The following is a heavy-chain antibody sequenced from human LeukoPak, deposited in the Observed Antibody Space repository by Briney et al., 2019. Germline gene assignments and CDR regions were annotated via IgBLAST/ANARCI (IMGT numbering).Heavy chain of an antibody. V-gene: IGHV3-23*01. D-gene: IGHD3-22*01. CDR3: AIMHGYYDGSGYWVQ. CDR2: ITPNADRT. Sequence: GGSLRLSCAASGFTFGSYGMSWVRQAPGKGLEWVSFITPNADRTSYADSVEGRFTIFRDNPRNTLYMQMNSLRDEDTALYYCAIMHGYYDGSGYWVQWGQGTLVTVSS. CDR1: GFTFGSYG. J-gene: IGHJ1*01.